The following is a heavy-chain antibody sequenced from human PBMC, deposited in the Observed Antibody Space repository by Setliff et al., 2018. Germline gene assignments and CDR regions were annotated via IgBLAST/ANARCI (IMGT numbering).Heavy chain of an antibody. CDR2: IYHSGSS. J-gene: IGHJ3*02. V-gene: IGHV4-34*01. CDR3: ARGRMRGSCSGPSCTYDPFDI. CDR1: GASFSDYY. D-gene: IGHD2-2*01. Sequence: PSETLSLTCTVYGASFSDYYWGWIRQPPGKGLEWIGSIYHSGSSYYNPSLRSRVTISVDTSKNQFSLILRSATAADTAVYYCARGRMRGSCSGPSCTYDPFDIWGQGTPVTVSS.